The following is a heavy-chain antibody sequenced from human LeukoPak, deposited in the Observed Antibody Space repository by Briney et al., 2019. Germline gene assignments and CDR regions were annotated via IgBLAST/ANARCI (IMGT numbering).Heavy chain of an antibody. Sequence: GGSLRLSCAASGFTFSSYWMSWVRQAPGKGLGWVANIKQDGSEKYYVDSVKGRFTISRDNAKNSLYLQMNSLRAEDTAVYYCARWPMVRGAYPFDYWGQGTLVTVSS. CDR1: GFTFSSYW. CDR3: ARWPMVRGAYPFDY. D-gene: IGHD3-10*01. V-gene: IGHV3-7*01. J-gene: IGHJ4*02. CDR2: IKQDGSEK.